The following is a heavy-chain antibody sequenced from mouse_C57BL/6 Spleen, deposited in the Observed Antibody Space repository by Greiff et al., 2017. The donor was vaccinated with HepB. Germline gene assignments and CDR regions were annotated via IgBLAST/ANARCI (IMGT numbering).Heavy chain of an antibody. V-gene: IGHV1-55*01. CDR3: ASYDYDDAWFAY. Sequence: QVQLQQPGAELVKPGASVKMSCKASGYTFTSYWITWVKQRPGQGLEWIGDIYPGSGSTNYNEKFKSKATLTVDTSSSTAYMQLSSLTSEDSAVYYCASYDYDDAWFAYWGQGTLVTVSA. D-gene: IGHD2-4*01. J-gene: IGHJ3*01. CDR2: IYPGSGST. CDR1: GYTFTSYW.